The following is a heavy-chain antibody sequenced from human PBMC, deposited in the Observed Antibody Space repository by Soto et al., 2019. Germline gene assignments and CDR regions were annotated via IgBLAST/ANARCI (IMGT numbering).Heavy chain of an antibody. Sequence: PGGSLRLSCAASGFTFSSYAMHWVRQAPGKGLEWVAVISYDGSNKYYADSVKGRFTISRDNSKNTLYLQMNSLRDEDTAVYYCAREXITIFGVVITHYYGMDVWGQGTTVTVSS. V-gene: IGHV3-30-3*01. D-gene: IGHD3-3*01. CDR1: GFTFSSYA. CDR3: AREXITIFGVVITHYYGMDV. CDR2: ISYDGSNK. J-gene: IGHJ6*02.